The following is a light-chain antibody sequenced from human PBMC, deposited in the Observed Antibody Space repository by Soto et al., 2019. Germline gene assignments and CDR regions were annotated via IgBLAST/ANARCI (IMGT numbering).Light chain of an antibody. Sequence: SYELTQPPSVSVSPGQTASITCSGDKLGDKYACWYQQKPGQSPVLVIYQDSKRPSGIPERFSGSNSGNTATLTISGIQAMDEADYYCQAWDSSLYVFGTGTKVTVL. J-gene: IGLJ1*01. CDR3: QAWDSSLYV. CDR1: KLGDKY. V-gene: IGLV3-1*01. CDR2: QDS.